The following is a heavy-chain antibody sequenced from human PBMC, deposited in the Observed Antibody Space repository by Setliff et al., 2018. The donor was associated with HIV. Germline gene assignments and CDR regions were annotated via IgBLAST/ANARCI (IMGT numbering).Heavy chain of an antibody. CDR3: ARGRFVGFDY. V-gene: IGHV4-59*08. Sequence: PSETLSLTCTVSPVSLTSHCWSWIRQPPGKGLEWIGLIYYTGIPTYNTSLKSRVTMSVDRSKNQFSLRLTSVTAADTAVYYCARGRFVGFDYWGQGTLVTVSS. D-gene: IGHD3-16*02. J-gene: IGHJ4*02. CDR1: PVSLTSHC. CDR2: IYYTGIP.